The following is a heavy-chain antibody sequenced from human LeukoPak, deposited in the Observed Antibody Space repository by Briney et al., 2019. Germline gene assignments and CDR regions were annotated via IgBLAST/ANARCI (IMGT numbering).Heavy chain of an antibody. D-gene: IGHD5-12*01. CDR3: AKCGNSGCHLIDY. V-gene: IGHV3-23*01. CDR1: GITFRSYA. J-gene: IGHJ4*02. Sequence: PGGSLRLSCAASGITFRSYAMSSVRQAPGKGLEWVSAISGRTGATYYADSEKGRFTISRDNSKSTLYLQMDSLRAEDTAVYYCAKCGNSGCHLIDYWGQGTLVTVSS. CDR2: ISGRTGAT.